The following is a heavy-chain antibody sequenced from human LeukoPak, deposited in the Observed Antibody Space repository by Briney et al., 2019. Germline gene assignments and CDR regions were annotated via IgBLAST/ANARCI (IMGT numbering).Heavy chain of an antibody. CDR3: ARGNQWLIDY. J-gene: IGHJ4*02. CDR2: INPNSGGT. V-gene: IGHV1-2*02. Sequence: GASVKVSCKASGYTFTSYDINWVRQATGQGLEWMGWINPNSGGTNYAQKFQGRVTMTRDTSISTAYMELSRLRSDDTAVYYCARGNQWLIDYWGQGTQVTVSS. CDR1: GYTFTSYD. D-gene: IGHD6-19*01.